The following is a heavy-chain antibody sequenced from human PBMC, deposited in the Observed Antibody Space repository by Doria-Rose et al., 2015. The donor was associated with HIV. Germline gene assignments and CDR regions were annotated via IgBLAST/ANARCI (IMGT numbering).Heavy chain of an antibody. CDR2: IYHSGNT. V-gene: IGHV4-4*02. Sequence: QVQLVESGPGLVKPSGTLSLTCAVSGGSISSSNWWSWVRQPPGKGLEWIGQIYHSGNTNYTPSLKSRVTISADKSKTQFSLKLTSVTAADTAVYYCARDLGIQLWLGYWGQGTLVTVSS. D-gene: IGHD5-18*01. CDR3: ARDLGIQLWLGY. J-gene: IGHJ4*02. CDR1: GGSISSSNW.